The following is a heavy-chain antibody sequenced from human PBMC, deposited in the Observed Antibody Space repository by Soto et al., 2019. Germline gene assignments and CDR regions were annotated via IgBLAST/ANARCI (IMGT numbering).Heavy chain of an antibody. CDR3: ARSTFGSGVNFDY. CDR2: MNPNSGRT. CDR1: GYTFTNYD. V-gene: IGHV1-8*01. Sequence: ASVKVSCKASGYTFTNYDTNWVRQVTGQGLEWMGWMNPNSGRTGYARKFQGRVTMTRSTSINTAYLELSGLRSEDTGIYYCARSTFGSGVNFDYWGQGTLVTVSS. D-gene: IGHD3-16*01. J-gene: IGHJ4*02.